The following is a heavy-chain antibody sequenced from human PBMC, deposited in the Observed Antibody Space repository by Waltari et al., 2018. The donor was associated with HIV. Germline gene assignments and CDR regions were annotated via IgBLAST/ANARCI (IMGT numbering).Heavy chain of an antibody. Sequence: EVQLVESGGGLVQPGGSLKLSCAASGFTFSGYNMPWVRQASGKGLEWVGRIRTKANSYATAYAASVKGRFIISRDDSKNTAYLQMNNLKTEDTAVYYCTRLVAAVAGTGYWGQGTLVTVSS. J-gene: IGHJ4*02. CDR2: IRTKANSYAT. CDR1: GFTFSGYN. CDR3: TRLVAAVAGTGY. V-gene: IGHV3-73*01. D-gene: IGHD6-19*01.